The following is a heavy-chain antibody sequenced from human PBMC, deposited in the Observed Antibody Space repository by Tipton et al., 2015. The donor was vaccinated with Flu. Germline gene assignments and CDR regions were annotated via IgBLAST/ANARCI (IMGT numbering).Heavy chain of an antibody. Sequence: TLSLTCAVSGDSISSDYYWGWIRQFPGKGLEWIGTVSRTGSTIDNPSLKSRVTISIDTSKNQFSLKMKSVTAADMAVYYCARREYSNYVSEPKNWFDAWCKGTLVTVSS. V-gene: IGHV4-38-2*01. J-gene: IGHJ5*02. CDR2: VSRTGST. CDR3: ARREYSNYVSEPKNWFDA. CDR1: GDSISSDYY. D-gene: IGHD4-11*01.